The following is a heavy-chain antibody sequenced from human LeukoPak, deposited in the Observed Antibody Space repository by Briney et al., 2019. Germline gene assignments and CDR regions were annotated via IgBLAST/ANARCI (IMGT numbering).Heavy chain of an antibody. CDR2: IYHSGSGST. D-gene: IGHD3-3*01. J-gene: IGHJ6*02. CDR3: ARINDFWSGPTLDV. Sequence: SETLSLTCTVSGGSISSGGHSWSWIRQPPGKGLEWIGYIYHSGSGSTYYNPSLKSRITISIDKSKNQFSLKLNSVTAADTAVYYCARINDFWSGPTLDVWGQGTTVTVSS. V-gene: IGHV4-30-2*01. CDR1: GGSISSGGHS.